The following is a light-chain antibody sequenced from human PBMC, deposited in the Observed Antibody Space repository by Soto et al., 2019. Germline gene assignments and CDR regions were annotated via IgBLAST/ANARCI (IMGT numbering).Light chain of an antibody. V-gene: IGKV3-15*01. J-gene: IGKJ3*01. CDR3: QQAFT. CDR2: GAS. CDR1: QSVSRN. Sequence: EIVMTQSPATLYVSPGERATLSCRASQSVSRNLAWYQQKPGQAPRLLIYGASTRATGIPARFSGSGSGTEFTLTISSLQSEDFAVYYGQQAFTFGPGTKVDIK.